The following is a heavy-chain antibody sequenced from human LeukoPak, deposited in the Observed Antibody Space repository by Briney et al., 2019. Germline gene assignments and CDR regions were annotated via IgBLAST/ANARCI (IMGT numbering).Heavy chain of an antibody. CDR2: INPSGGST. CDR1: GYTFTSYY. V-gene: IGHV1-46*01. D-gene: IGHD3-9*01. J-gene: IGHJ5*02. CDR3: ARDGLRGGYDIGFDP. Sequence: GASVKVSCKASGYTFTSYYMHWVRQAPGQGLEWMGIINPSGGSTSYAQKFQGRVTMTRDTSTSTVYMELSSLRSEDTAVYYCARDGLRGGYDIGFDPWGQGTLVTVSS.